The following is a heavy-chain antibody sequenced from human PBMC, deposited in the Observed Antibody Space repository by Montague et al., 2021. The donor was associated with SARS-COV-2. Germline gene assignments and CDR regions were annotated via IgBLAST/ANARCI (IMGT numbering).Heavy chain of an antibody. CDR2: IYPDDSDT. CDR3: ARLGHGGHLRAAFDI. D-gene: IGHD4-23*01. V-gene: IGHV5-51*01. J-gene: IGHJ3*02. Sequence: QSVAEVKKPGESLKISCKGSGYNFSRYWIGWVRQMPGKGLEWMGIIYPDDSDTRYSPSFQGQVTISADKSINTASLQWSSLKASDSAMYYCARLGHGGHLRAAFDIWGQGTMLSVSS. CDR1: GYNFSRYW.